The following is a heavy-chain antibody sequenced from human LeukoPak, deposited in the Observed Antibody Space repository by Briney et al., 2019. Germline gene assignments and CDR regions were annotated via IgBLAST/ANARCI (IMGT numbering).Heavy chain of an antibody. CDR1: GGSISSYY. CDR2: IYYSGST. V-gene: IGHV4-59*01. Sequence: KSSETLSLTCTVSGGSISSYYWSWIRQPPGKGLEWIGYIYYSGSTNYNPSLKSRVTISVDTSKNQFSLKLSSVTAADTAVYYCARSRYSSSWACDYWGQGTLVTVSP. J-gene: IGHJ4*02. D-gene: IGHD6-13*01. CDR3: ARSRYSSSWACDY.